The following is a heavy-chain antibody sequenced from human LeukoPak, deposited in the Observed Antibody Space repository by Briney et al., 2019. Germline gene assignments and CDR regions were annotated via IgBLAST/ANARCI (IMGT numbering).Heavy chain of an antibody. J-gene: IGHJ6*02. CDR1: GFTFSNYE. CDR3: ARSSGTVVRGALGTRSYRYYGMDV. Sequence: GGSLRLSCAASGFTFSNYEMNWVPQAPGKGLEWLSYISSSGSSIYHADSVKGRFTISRDNAKSSLYLQMNSLRAEDTAVYYCARSSGTVVRGALGTRSYRYYGMDVWGQGTTVTVSS. D-gene: IGHD3-10*01. CDR2: ISSSGSSI. V-gene: IGHV3-48*03.